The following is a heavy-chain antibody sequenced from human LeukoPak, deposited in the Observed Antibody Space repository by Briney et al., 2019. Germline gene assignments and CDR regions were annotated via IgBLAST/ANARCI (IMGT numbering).Heavy chain of an antibody. CDR3: ARDGYSGSDAL. D-gene: IGHD5-12*01. V-gene: IGHV1-18*01. CDR1: GYTFTSYG. J-gene: IGHJ4*02. Sequence: ASVKVSCKASGYTFTSYGIIWVRQAPGQGLEWMGWISTYNGNTDYAQKIQGRVTMTTDTSTSTAYMELRSLRSDDTAVYYCARDGYSGSDALWGQGTLVTVSS. CDR2: ISTYNGNT.